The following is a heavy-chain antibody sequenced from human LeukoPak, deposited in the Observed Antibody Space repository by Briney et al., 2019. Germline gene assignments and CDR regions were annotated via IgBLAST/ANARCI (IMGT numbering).Heavy chain of an antibody. CDR3: ARVQWETGGWTSPDL. CDR1: GYTFTDYY. Sequence: ASVKVSCKASGYTFTDYYIHWVRQAPGQGLEWMGWINPKNDDTNSAQNFESRVTMTRDTSITTANMELSGLTVDDTAVYYCARVQWETGGWTSPDLWGQGTLVTVSS. D-gene: IGHD1-26*01. CDR2: INPKNDDT. V-gene: IGHV1-2*02. J-gene: IGHJ5*02.